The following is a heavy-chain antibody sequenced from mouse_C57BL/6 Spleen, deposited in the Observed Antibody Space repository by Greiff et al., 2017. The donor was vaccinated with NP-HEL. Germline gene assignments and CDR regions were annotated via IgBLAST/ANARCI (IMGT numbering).Heavy chain of an antibody. V-gene: IGHV1-64*01. Sequence: QVQLQQSGAELVKPGASVKLSCKASGYTFTSYWMHWVKQRPGQGLEWIGMIHPNSGSTNYNEKFKSKATLTVDKSSSTAYMQLSSLTSEDSAVYYCAGITTVGNWYFDVWGTGTTVTVSS. D-gene: IGHD1-1*01. J-gene: IGHJ1*03. CDR2: IHPNSGST. CDR1: GYTFTSYW. CDR3: AGITTVGNWYFDV.